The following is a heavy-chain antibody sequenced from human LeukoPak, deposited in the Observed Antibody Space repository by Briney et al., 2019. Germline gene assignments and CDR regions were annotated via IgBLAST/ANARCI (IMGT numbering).Heavy chain of an antibody. Sequence: PGGSLRLSCAASGFAFSSYAMHWVRQGPGKGLEWVAVISYDESDEYYADSVKGRLTISRDNSKNTLYLQMNSLTTEDTAVYYCARGPWLVHPLDYWGQGTRVTVSP. CDR2: ISYDESDE. V-gene: IGHV3-30*04. CDR1: GFAFSSYA. CDR3: ARGPWLVHPLDY. D-gene: IGHD6-19*01. J-gene: IGHJ4*02.